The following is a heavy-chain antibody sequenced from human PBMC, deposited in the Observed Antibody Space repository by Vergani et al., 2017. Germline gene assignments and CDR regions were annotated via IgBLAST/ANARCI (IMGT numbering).Heavy chain of an antibody. V-gene: IGHV1-69*01. CDR2: IIPIFGTA. CDR1: GGTFSSYA. Sequence: QVQLVQSGAEVKKPGSSVKVSCKASGGTFSSYAISWVRQAPGQGLEWMGGIIPIFGTANYAQKFQGRVTITADESTSTAYMELSSLRSEDTAVYYCARGGVVVVAATGDREFDYWGQGTLVTVSS. J-gene: IGHJ4*02. CDR3: ARGGVVVVAATGDREFDY. D-gene: IGHD2-15*01.